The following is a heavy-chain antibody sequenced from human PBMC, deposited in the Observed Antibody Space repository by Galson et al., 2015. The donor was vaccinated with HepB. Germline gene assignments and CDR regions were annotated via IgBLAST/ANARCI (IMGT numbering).Heavy chain of an antibody. CDR3: ARVAELLVDY. V-gene: IGHV3-30*04. CDR2: ISHDGSNK. D-gene: IGHD1-7*01. Sequence: SLRLSCAASGFTFSNYAMHWVRQAPGKGLEWVAVISHDGSNKYYADYVKGRFTISRDNSKKTLYLQMNSLRPEDTAVYFCARVAELLVDYWGQGTLVTVSS. J-gene: IGHJ4*02. CDR1: GFTFSNYA.